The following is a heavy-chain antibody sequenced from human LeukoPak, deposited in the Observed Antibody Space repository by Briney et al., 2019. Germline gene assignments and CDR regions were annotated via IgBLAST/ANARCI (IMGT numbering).Heavy chain of an antibody. V-gene: IGHV3-7*01. CDR1: AFAFSRNW. CDR3: ARGPH. Sequence: GGSLRLSCAASAFAFSRNWMSWVRQAPGKGPEWVASIKEDGSRENYVDSLKGRFTISRDNSKNSLFLQMNSLRAEDTAVYYCARGPHWGQGTLVNVSS. J-gene: IGHJ4*02. CDR2: IKEDGSRE.